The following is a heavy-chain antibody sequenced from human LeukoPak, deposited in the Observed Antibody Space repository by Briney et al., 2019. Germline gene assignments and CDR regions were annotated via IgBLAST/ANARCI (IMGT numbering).Heavy chain of an antibody. V-gene: IGHV3-49*03. CDR3: TRDEYGVGSNFFDY. CDR2: ISNKAFGGTA. CDR1: GFTFCDYA. D-gene: IGHD4-17*01. J-gene: IGHJ4*02. Sequence: QPGRSLRLSCTASGFTFCDYAISWFRHSPERGLEGVGFISNKAFGGTAEYAASVKGRFTISRDDSRSIAYLQMDNLRTEDTGIYYCTRDEYGVGSNFFDYWGQGTLVTVST.